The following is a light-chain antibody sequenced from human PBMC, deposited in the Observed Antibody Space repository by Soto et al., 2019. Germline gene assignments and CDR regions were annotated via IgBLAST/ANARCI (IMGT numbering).Light chain of an antibody. CDR2: DVN. Sequence: QSALTQPASVSGSPGQSITISCTGTISDIGGYNFISWYQHHPGKAPKLVIYDVNNRPSGISYRFSGSKSGNTASLTSSGLQAGDEAYYYCASYTRDTDLVFGGGTKLTVL. CDR3: ASYTRDTDLV. CDR1: ISDIGGYNF. V-gene: IGLV2-14*01. J-gene: IGLJ2*01.